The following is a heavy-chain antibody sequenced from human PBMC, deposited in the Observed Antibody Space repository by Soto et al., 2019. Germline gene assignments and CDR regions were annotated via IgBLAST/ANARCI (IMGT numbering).Heavy chain of an antibody. V-gene: IGHV3-43*01. CDR3: ARAAVTTMEAYYYGMDV. D-gene: IGHD4-4*01. Sequence: GSLRLSCAASGFTFDDYTMHWVRQAPGKGLEWVSLISWDGGSTYYADSVKGRFTISRDNSKNSLYLQMDSLRTEDTALYYCARAAVTTMEAYYYGMDVWGQGTTVTVSS. J-gene: IGHJ6*02. CDR1: GFTFDDYT. CDR2: ISWDGGST.